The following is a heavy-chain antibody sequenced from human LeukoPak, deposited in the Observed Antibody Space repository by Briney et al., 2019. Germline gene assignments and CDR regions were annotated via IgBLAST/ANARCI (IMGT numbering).Heavy chain of an antibody. D-gene: IGHD4-23*01. Sequence: GGSLRLSCTASGFTFSDYWMQWVRQVPSKGLVWVARTNRDETSTTYADSVKGRFTISRDNAKNTLSLKMNSLRAEDTAVYYCARVRDGGAADFWGQGTLVTVSS. V-gene: IGHV3-74*01. CDR2: TNRDETST. CDR1: GFTFSDYW. CDR3: ARVRDGGAADF. J-gene: IGHJ4*02.